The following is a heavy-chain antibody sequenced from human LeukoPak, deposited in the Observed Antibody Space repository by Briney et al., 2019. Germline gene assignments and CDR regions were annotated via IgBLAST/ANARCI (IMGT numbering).Heavy chain of an antibody. J-gene: IGHJ4*02. V-gene: IGHV1-46*01. D-gene: IGHD6-6*01. CDR3: AREGPYSDSSRSRFDY. CDR1: GYTFTSYY. CDR2: INPSGGST. Sequence: ASVKVSCKASGYTFTSYYMHWVRQAPGQGLEWMGIINPSGGSTSYAQKFRGRVTMTRDTSTSTVYMELSSLRSEDTAVYYCAREGPYSDSSRSRFDYWGQGTLVTVSS.